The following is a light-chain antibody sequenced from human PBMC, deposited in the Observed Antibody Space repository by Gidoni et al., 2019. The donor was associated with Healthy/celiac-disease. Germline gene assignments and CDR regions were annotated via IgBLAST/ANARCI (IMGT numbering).Light chain of an antibody. Sequence: QSALTQPRSVSGSPGQSVTISCTGTSSDVGGYNYLSWYHQHPGKAPKTMIYDVSKRPSGVPDRFSGSKPGNTASLTISGLQAEDEADYYCCSYAGSYTLVFGGGTKLTVL. V-gene: IGLV2-11*01. CDR2: DVS. CDR3: CSYAGSYTLV. CDR1: SSDVGGYNY. J-gene: IGLJ2*01.